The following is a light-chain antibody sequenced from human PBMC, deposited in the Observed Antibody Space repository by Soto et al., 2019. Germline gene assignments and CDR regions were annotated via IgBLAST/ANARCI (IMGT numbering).Light chain of an antibody. J-gene: IGKJ1*01. CDR1: QSITNNY. CDR2: GAS. CDR3: QQYGNSRT. V-gene: IGKV3-20*01. Sequence: EVVSTQSPGTLSLSPGERATLSCRASQSITNNYLAWYQQRPGLAPRLLIYGASIRATGIPDRFSGSGSGTDFTLTISRLEPEDFAVYYCQQYGNSRTFXQGTKVDIK.